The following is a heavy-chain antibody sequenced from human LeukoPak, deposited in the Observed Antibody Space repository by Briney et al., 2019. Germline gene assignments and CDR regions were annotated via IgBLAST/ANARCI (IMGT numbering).Heavy chain of an antibody. V-gene: IGHV3-23*01. CDR2: ISGSGGGT. Sequence: GASLRLSCAASGFTFSSYAMSWVRQAPGKGLEWVSAISGSGGGTYYADSVEGRFTISRDNSKNTLYLQMNSLRAEDTAVYYCAKVHYYDSSGPMGYWGQGTLVTVSS. J-gene: IGHJ4*02. CDR1: GFTFSSYA. D-gene: IGHD3-22*01. CDR3: AKVHYYDSSGPMGY.